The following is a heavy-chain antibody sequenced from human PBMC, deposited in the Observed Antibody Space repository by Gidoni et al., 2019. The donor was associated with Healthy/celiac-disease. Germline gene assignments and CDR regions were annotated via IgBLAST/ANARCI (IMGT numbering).Heavy chain of an antibody. Sequence: EVQLVQSGAEVKKPGESLKISCKGSGYSFTSYWIGWVRQMPGKGLEWMGIIYPGDSDTRYSPSFQGQVTISADKSISTAYLQWSSLKASDTAMYYCARRGYCSGGSCYSGHYYYGMDVWGQGTTVTVSS. CDR3: ARRGYCSGGSCYSGHYYYGMDV. CDR2: IYPGDSDT. V-gene: IGHV5-51*01. J-gene: IGHJ6*02. CDR1: GYSFTSYW. D-gene: IGHD2-15*01.